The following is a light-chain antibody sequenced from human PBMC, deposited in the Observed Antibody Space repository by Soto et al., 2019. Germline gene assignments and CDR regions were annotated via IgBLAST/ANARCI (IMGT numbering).Light chain of an antibody. V-gene: IGLV2-8*01. CDR2: EVT. CDR3: ASYAGGNKV. Sequence: QSALTQPPSASGSPGQSVTISCTGTSSDVGGYNYVSWYQQHPGKAPKLMIYEVTKRPSGVPDRFSGSKPGNTASLTVSGLLPEDEADSYCASYAGGNKVFGTGTKLTVL. J-gene: IGLJ1*01. CDR1: SSDVGGYNY.